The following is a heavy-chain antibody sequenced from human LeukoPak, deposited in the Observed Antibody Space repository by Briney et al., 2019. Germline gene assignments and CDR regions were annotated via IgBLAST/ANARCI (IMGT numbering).Heavy chain of an antibody. CDR3: ARDSGGLYYYSYMDV. D-gene: IGHD3-10*01. CDR2: INHSGST. Sequence: PSETLSLTCAVYGGSFSGYYWSWIRQPPGKGLEWIGEINHSGSTNYNPSLKSRVTISVDTSKNQFSLKLSSVTAADTAVYYCARDSGGLYYYSYMDVWGKGTTVTVSS. V-gene: IGHV4-34*01. J-gene: IGHJ6*03. CDR1: GGSFSGYY.